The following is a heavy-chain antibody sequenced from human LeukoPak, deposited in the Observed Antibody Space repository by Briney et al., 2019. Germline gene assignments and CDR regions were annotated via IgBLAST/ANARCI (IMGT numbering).Heavy chain of an antibody. Sequence: GGSLRLSCAASGFTFSSYEMNWVRQASGKGLEWVSYISSSGSTIYYADSVKGRFTISRDNAKNSLYLQMNSLRAEDTAVYYCPELGITMIGGFWGKGTTVTISS. CDR1: GFTFSSYE. J-gene: IGHJ6*04. CDR3: PELGITMIGGF. D-gene: IGHD3-10*02. CDR2: ISSSGSTI. V-gene: IGHV3-48*03.